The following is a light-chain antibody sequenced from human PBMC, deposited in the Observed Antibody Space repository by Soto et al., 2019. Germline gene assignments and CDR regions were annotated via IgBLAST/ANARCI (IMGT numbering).Light chain of an antibody. Sequence: DIQMTQSPSILSASVGDGVTIACRASQSVTLWLTWYQQKPGKAPKLLLYKASTLESGVPSRFSRNGSETDFTLTISSLQPDDIGTYYCQQYNSYPYTFGQGTKLEIK. CDR1: QSVTLW. CDR3: QQYNSYPYT. CDR2: KAS. J-gene: IGKJ2*01. V-gene: IGKV1-5*03.